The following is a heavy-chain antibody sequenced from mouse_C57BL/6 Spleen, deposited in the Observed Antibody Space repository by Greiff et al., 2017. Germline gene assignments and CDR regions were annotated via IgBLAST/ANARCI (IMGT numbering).Heavy chain of an antibody. CDR3: ARITTVVGAY. CDR1: GYTFTNYW. D-gene: IGHD1-1*01. Sequence: VQLVESGAELAKPGASVKLSCKASGYTFTNYWMHWVKQRPGQGLEWIGYINPSSGSTKYTQTFKDKATLTADKSSSTAYMQLSSLTYEDSAVYYCARITTVVGAYWGQGTLVTGAA. V-gene: IGHV1-7*01. CDR2: INPSSGST. J-gene: IGHJ3*01.